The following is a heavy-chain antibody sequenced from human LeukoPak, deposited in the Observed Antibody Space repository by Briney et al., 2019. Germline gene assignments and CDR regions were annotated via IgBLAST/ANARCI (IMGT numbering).Heavy chain of an antibody. CDR2: IIPIFGTA. V-gene: IGHV1-69*13. Sequence: SVKVSCKASGGTFSSYAISWVRQAPGQGLERMGGIIPIFGTANYAQKFQGRVTITADESASTAYMELSSLRSEDTAVYYCAYWTYEALDYWGQGTLVTVSS. CDR1: GGTFSSYA. J-gene: IGHJ4*02. CDR3: AYWTYEALDY. D-gene: IGHD3/OR15-3a*01.